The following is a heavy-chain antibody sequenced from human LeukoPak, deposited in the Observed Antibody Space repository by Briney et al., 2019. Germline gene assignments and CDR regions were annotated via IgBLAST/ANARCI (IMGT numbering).Heavy chain of an antibody. CDR1: SDSISSYY. CDR3: ARHLRGEQQLSGFDY. D-gene: IGHD6-13*01. CDR2: MSTSGST. Sequence: SETLSLTCTVSSDSISSYYWSWIRQPAGKGLEWIGRMSTSGSTKYNPSLRSRVTISADTSKNQFSLKLSSVTAADTAVYYCARHLRGEQQLSGFDYWGQGTPVTVSS. J-gene: IGHJ4*02. V-gene: IGHV4-4*07.